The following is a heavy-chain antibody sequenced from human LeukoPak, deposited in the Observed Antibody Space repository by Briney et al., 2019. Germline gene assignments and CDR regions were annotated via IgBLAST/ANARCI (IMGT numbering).Heavy chain of an antibody. CDR2: IYSGGST. Sequence: PGGSLRLSCAASGLTFNSKYMSWVRQAPGKGLEWVSIIYSGGSTNYADSVKGRFTISRDNAKNSLYLQMNSLRDEDTAVYFCARDSSGYYSPFDYWGQGTLVTVSA. CDR1: GLTFNSKY. J-gene: IGHJ4*02. D-gene: IGHD3-22*01. V-gene: IGHV3-53*01. CDR3: ARDSSGYYSPFDY.